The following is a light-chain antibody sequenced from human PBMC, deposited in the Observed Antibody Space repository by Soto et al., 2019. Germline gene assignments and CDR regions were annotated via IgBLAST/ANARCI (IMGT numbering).Light chain of an antibody. CDR2: GAS. CDR3: QQYGRSPWT. Sequence: EIVLTQSPGTLSLSPGERATLSCRASQSVSSSYLAWYQQTPGQAPRLLIYGASSRATGIPDRFSGSGSGTDFTLTISILEPEDFAVYYCQQYGRSPWTFGQGTKVEIK. J-gene: IGKJ1*01. V-gene: IGKV3-20*01. CDR1: QSVSSSY.